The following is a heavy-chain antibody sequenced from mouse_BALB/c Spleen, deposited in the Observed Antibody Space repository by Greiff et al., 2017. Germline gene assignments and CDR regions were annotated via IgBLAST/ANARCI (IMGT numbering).Heavy chain of an antibody. Sequence: VKLMESGAELVRPGSSVKISCKASGYAFSSYWMNWVKQRPGQGLEWIGQIYPGDGDTNYNGKFKGKATLTADKSSSTAYMQLSSLTSEDSAVYFCARYYGSSYGFAYWGQGTLVTVSA. CDR1: GYAFSSYW. V-gene: IGHV1-80*01. CDR2: IYPGDGDT. CDR3: ARYYGSSYGFAY. J-gene: IGHJ3*01. D-gene: IGHD1-1*01.